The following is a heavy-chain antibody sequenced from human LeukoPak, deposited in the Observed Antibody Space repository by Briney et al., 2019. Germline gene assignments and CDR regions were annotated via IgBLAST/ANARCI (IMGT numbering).Heavy chain of an antibody. CDR2: INPNSGGT. Sequence: GASVKVSCKASGYTFTGYYMHWVRQASGQGLEWMGWINPNSGGTNYVQKFQGRVTMTRDTSITTAYMQLSRLRSDDTAVYYCASSPTSECSGGSCYSYWGQGTLVTVSS. V-gene: IGHV1-2*02. CDR3: ASSPTSECSGGSCYSY. D-gene: IGHD2-15*01. J-gene: IGHJ4*02. CDR1: GYTFTGYY.